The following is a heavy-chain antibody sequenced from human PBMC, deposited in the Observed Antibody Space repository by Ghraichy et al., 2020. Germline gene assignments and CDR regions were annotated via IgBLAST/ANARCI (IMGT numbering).Heavy chain of an antibody. CDR2: IIPIFGTA. Sequence: SVKVSCKASGGTFSSYAISWVRQAPGQGLEWMGGIIPIFGTANYAQKFQGRVTITADKSTSTAYMELSSLRSEDTAVYYCARGYCSGGSCYDPLWGQGTLVTVSS. CDR3: ARGYCSGGSCYDPL. CDR1: GGTFSSYA. V-gene: IGHV1-69*06. J-gene: IGHJ4*02. D-gene: IGHD2-15*01.